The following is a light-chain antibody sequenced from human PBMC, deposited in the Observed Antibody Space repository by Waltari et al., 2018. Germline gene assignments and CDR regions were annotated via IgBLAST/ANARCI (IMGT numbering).Light chain of an antibody. J-gene: IGKJ4*01. CDR2: RAS. V-gene: IGKV1-5*03. Sequence: DIQLTQSPSTLPASVGDRVTITCRASHSVSTWLAWYQQKPGKAPKLLIYRASILESGVPSRFSGSGSGTEFTLTISSLQPEDFATYFCQHYNSYPLTFGGGTKVDI. CDR3: QHYNSYPLT. CDR1: HSVSTW.